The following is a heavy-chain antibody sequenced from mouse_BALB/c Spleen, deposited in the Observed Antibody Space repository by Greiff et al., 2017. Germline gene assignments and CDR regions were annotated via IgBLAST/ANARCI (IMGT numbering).Heavy chain of an antibody. Sequence: VQLQQSGAELVKPGASVKMSCKASGYTFTSYWMHWVKQRPGQGLEWIGYINPSTGYTEYNQKFKDKATLTADKSSSTAYMQLSSLTSEDSAVYYCARCDYDCFDYWGQGTTLTVSS. CDR1: GYTFTSYW. CDR2: INPSTGYT. V-gene: IGHV1-7*01. CDR3: ARCDYDCFDY. D-gene: IGHD2-4*01. J-gene: IGHJ2*01.